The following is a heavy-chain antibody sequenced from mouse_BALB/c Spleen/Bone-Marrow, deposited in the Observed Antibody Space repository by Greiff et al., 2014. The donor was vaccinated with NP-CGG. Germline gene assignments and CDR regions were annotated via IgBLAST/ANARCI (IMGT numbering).Heavy chain of an antibody. V-gene: IGHV2-6-7*01. D-gene: IGHD1-1*01. J-gene: IGHJ3*01. CDR3: GRAPNLDGGAWFAY. Sequence: VQLQQSGPGLVAPSQSLSITCTVSGFSLTGYGVNWVRQPPGKGLEWLGIIWDGGSIDYNSALKSRLSIRKDNSKSQVFLKMNSRQTADTARYYCGRAPNLDGGAWFAYWGQGTLVTVSA. CDR2: IWDGGSI. CDR1: GFSLTGYG.